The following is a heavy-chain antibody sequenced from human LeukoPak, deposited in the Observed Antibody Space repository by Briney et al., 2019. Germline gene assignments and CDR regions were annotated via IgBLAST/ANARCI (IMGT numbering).Heavy chain of an antibody. J-gene: IGHJ4*02. CDR1: GGSISSYY. V-gene: IGHV4-59*08. CDR3: ARGLTMVRGVVTYDY. CDR2: IYYIGST. Sequence: PSETLSLTCTVSGGSISSYYWSWIRQPPGKGLEWVGYIYYIGSTNYNPSLKSRVTISVDTSKNQFSLKLSSVTAADTAVYYCARGLTMVRGVVTYDYWGQGTLVTVSS. D-gene: IGHD3-10*01.